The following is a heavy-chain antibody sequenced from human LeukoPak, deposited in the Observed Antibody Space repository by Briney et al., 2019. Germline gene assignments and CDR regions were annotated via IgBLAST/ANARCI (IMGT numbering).Heavy chain of an antibody. CDR1: GFTFSSYA. CDR3: AKMTTVPPGDAEGFDY. CDR2: ISGSGGST. V-gene: IGHV3-23*01. Sequence: GGSLRLSCAASGFTFSSYAMSWVRQAPGKGLEWVSTISGSGGSTYYADSVKGRFTISRDNSKNTLYLQMNSLRAEDTAVYYCAKMTTVPPGDAEGFDYWGQGTLVTVSS. J-gene: IGHJ4*02. D-gene: IGHD4-17*01.